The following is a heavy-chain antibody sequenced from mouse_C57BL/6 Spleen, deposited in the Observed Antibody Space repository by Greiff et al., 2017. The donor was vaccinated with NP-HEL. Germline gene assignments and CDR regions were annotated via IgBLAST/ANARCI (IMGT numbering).Heavy chain of an antibody. CDR3: ASATMVTFYAMDY. CDR1: GYSFTSYY. D-gene: IGHD2-1*01. V-gene: IGHV1-66*01. J-gene: IGHJ4*01. CDR2: IYPGSGNT. Sequence: QIQLQQSGPELVKPGASVKISCKASGYSFTSYYIHWVKQRPGQGLEWIGWIYPGSGNTKYNEKFKGKATLTADTSSSTAYMQLSSLTSEDSAVYYCASATMVTFYAMDYWGQGTSVTVSS.